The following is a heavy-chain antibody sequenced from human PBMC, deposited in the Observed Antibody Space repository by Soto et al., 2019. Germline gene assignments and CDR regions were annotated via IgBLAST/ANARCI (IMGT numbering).Heavy chain of an antibody. CDR3: ARTRVGIAAVAASWYFDY. Sequence: ASVKVSCKASGYTFTSYYMHWVRQAPGQGLEWMGIINPSGGSTSYAQKFQGRVTMSRDTSTSTAYMELSSLRSEDTAVYYCARTRVGIAAVAASWYFDYWGQGTLVTVSS. CDR2: INPSGGST. V-gene: IGHV1-46*01. D-gene: IGHD6-19*01. J-gene: IGHJ4*02. CDR1: GYTFTSYY.